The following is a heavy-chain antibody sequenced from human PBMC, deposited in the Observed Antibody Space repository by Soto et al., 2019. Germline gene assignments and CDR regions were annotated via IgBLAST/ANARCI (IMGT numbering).Heavy chain of an antibody. CDR2: IYPGDSDT. Sequence: GESLKISCKASGYSFTSNWIGWVRQMPGKGLEWMGIIYPGDSDTRYSPSFQGQVTISADKSISTAFLQWSSLKASDTAMYYCARRHYFASGSYLGFDSWGQGTLVTVSS. V-gene: IGHV5-51*01. CDR3: ARRHYFASGSYLGFDS. J-gene: IGHJ5*01. CDR1: GYSFTSNW. D-gene: IGHD3-10*01.